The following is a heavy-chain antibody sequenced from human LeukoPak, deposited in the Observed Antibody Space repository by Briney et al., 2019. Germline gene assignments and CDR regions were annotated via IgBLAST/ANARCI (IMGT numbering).Heavy chain of an antibody. CDR1: GFTFSSYW. J-gene: IGHJ4*02. CDR2: INSDGSNT. V-gene: IGHV3-74*01. D-gene: IGHD6-13*01. CDR3: ARGRTGIAAAGVDY. Sequence: PGGSLRLSCAASGFTFSSYWMHWVRQAPGKGLVWVSRINSDGSNTIYADSVKGRFTISRDNAKNTLYLQMNSLRAEDTALYYCARGRTGIAAAGVDYWGQGTLVTVSS.